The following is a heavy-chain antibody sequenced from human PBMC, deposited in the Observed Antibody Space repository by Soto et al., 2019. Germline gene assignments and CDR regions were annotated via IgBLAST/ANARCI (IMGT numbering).Heavy chain of an antibody. CDR3: ATKTKEGKVIWSGYSTCFDY. Sequence: GGSLRLSCAASGFTFSSYAMSWVRQAPGKGLEWVSAISGSGGSTYYADSVKGRVTIYRDNSKNTLYLQMNSLRAEDTAVYYCATKTKEGKVIWSGYSTCFDYWGQGTLVTVSS. CDR2: ISGSGGST. V-gene: IGHV3-23*01. D-gene: IGHD3-3*01. J-gene: IGHJ4*02. CDR1: GFTFSSYA.